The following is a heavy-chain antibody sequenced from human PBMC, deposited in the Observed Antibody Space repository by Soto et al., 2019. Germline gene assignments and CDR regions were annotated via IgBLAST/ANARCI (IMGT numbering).Heavy chain of an antibody. J-gene: IGHJ5*02. D-gene: IGHD5-18*01. V-gene: IGHV1-69*12. CDR2: IIPIFGTA. CDR3: ARDGQDTDVVRWFDT. Sequence: QVQLVQSGAEVKKPGSSVKVSCKASGGTFSSYIISWVRQAPGQGLEWMGGIIPIFGTAYYAQSFQGRVTITADESASTTYMELSSLRSEDTAVYYCARDGQDTDVVRWFDTWGQGTLVTVSS. CDR1: GGTFSSYI.